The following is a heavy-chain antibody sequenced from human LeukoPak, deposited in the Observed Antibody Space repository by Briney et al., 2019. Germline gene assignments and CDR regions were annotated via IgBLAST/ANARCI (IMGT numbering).Heavy chain of an antibody. Sequence: PSETLSLTCAVSGGSISSSNWWSWVRQPPGKGLEWIGEIYHSGSTNYNPSLKSRVTISVDKSKNQFSLKLSSMTAADTAVYYCASIGYSSSPYYYYYYGMDVWGQGTTVTVSS. J-gene: IGHJ6*02. CDR2: IYHSGST. D-gene: IGHD6-13*01. V-gene: IGHV4-4*02. CDR3: ASIGYSSSPYYYYYYGMDV. CDR1: GGSISSSNW.